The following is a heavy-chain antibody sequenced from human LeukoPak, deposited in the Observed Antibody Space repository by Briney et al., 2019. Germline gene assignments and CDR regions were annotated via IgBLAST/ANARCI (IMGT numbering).Heavy chain of an antibody. J-gene: IGHJ4*02. V-gene: IGHV3-23*01. D-gene: IGHD3-22*01. Sequence: PGASLRLSCAASGFTFSTYAMTWARRAPGKGREWVSCISLGGASTYYGRSVKGRFTTSKENSKNPLYLQMNSLRAEDTAIYYCAKDHVTPYYDSTGYPGDYWGQGTLVTVSS. CDR3: AKDHVTPYYDSTGYPGDY. CDR2: ISLGGAST. CDR1: GFTFSTYA.